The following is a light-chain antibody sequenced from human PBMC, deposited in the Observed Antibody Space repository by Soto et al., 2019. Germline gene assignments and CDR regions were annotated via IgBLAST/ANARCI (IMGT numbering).Light chain of an antibody. CDR2: DDR. CDR1: NIGAKG. CDR3: QVWDKSSDHVV. V-gene: IGLV3-21*02. J-gene: IGLJ2*01. Sequence: SYELTQPPSVSVAPGQTASITCGGNNIGAKGVHWYQQKNPGQAPVLVVFDDRARPSAIPERFSGSNSGNTATLTISRVEAGDEADYYCQVWDKSSDHVVFGGGTKVTVL.